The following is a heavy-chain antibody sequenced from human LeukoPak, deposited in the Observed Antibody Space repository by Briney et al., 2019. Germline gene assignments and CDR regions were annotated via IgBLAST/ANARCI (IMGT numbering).Heavy chain of an antibody. D-gene: IGHD3-3*01. CDR2: IKSKTDGGTT. V-gene: IGHV3-15*01. CDR1: GFTFSNAW. J-gene: IGHJ6*03. CDR3: TTYPTYYDFWSGSFYMDV. Sequence: GGSLRLSCAASGFTFSNAWMGWVRQAPGKGLEWVGRIKSKTDGGTTDYAAPVKGRFTISRDDSKNTLYLQMNSLKTEDTAVYYCTTYPTYYDFWSGSFYMDVWGKGTTVTVSS.